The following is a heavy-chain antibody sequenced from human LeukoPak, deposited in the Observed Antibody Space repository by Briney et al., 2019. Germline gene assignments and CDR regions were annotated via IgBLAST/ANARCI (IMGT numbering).Heavy chain of an antibody. CDR2: ISYDGSNK. Sequence: PGRSLRLSCAASGFTLTNYVMHWVRQAPGKGLEWVAVISYDGSNKYYADSVKGRFTISRDNSKNTVYLQMNSLRPEDTAVYYCARELTSTYYFDYWGQGTLVTVSS. CDR1: GFTLTNYV. CDR3: ARELTSTYYFDY. V-gene: IGHV3-30*04. J-gene: IGHJ4*02.